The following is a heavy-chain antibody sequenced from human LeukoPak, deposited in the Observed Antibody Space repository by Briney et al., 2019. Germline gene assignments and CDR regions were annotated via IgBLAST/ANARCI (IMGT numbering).Heavy chain of an antibody. J-gene: IGHJ6*02. CDR1: GYTFTSYG. CDR2: ISAYNGNT. D-gene: IGHD3-3*01. V-gene: IGHV1-18*01. CDR3: ARDFYRITIFGVVIMGGYYYGMDV. Sequence: ASVKVSCKASGYTFTSYGINWVRQAPGQGLEWMGWISAYNGNTNYAQKLQGRVTMTTDTSTSTAYMELRSLRSDDTAVYYCARDFYRITIFGVVIMGGYYYGMDVWGQGTTVTVSS.